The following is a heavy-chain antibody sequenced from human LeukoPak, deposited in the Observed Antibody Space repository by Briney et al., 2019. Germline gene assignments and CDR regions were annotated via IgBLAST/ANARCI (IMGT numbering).Heavy chain of an antibody. J-gene: IGHJ5*02. CDR3: ARHGSSSWHVSFVP. V-gene: IGHV3-23*01. CDR2: ISSSGDRT. D-gene: IGHD6-13*01. CDR1: GFTFSSYA. Sequence: GGSLRLSCVGSGFTFSSYAMSWVRQAPGKGLDWVSGISSSGDRTYYADSVKGRFTISRDNPKNTVYLQMNSLRAEDTAVYYCARHGSSSWHVSFVPWGQGTLVTVSS.